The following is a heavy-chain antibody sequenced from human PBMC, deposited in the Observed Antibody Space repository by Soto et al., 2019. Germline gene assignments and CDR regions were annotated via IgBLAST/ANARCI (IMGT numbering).Heavy chain of an antibody. Sequence: SETLSLTCTVSGGSISSYYWSWIRQPPGKGLEWIGYIYYSGSTNYNPSLKSRVTISVDTSKNQFSLKLSSVTAADTAVYYCARPNYDILTGYPDAFDIWGQGTMVTVSS. J-gene: IGHJ3*02. CDR2: IYYSGST. CDR3: ARPNYDILTGYPDAFDI. CDR1: GGSISSYY. D-gene: IGHD3-9*01. V-gene: IGHV4-59*08.